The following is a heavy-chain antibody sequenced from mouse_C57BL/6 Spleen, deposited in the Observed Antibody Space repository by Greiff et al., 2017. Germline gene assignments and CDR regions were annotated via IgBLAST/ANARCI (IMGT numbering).Heavy chain of an antibody. CDR2: INPSNGGP. Sequence: VKLQQPGTELVQPGASVKLSCKASGYTFTSSWMHWVQQRPGQGLEWIGNINPSNGGPNYNEKFKGKATLTVDKSTSTAYMQLNSLTSEDSAVYYCARDGYDEAMDDWGQGTSVTVSS. J-gene: IGHJ4*01. CDR3: ARDGYDEAMDD. V-gene: IGHV1-53*01. CDR1: GYTFTSSW. D-gene: IGHD2-2*01.